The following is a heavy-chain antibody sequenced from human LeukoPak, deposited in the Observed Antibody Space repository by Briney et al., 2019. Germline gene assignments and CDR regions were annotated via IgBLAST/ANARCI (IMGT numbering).Heavy chain of an antibody. CDR3: ARSSYYDILTGYFPFDY. J-gene: IGHJ4*02. Sequence: GASVKVSCKASGYTFTGYYMHWVRQAPGRGLEWMGWINPNSGGTNYAQKFQGRVTMTRDTSISTAYMELSRLRSDDTAVYYCARSSYYDILTGYFPFDYWGQGTLVTVSS. V-gene: IGHV1-2*02. CDR2: INPNSGGT. CDR1: GYTFTGYY. D-gene: IGHD3-9*01.